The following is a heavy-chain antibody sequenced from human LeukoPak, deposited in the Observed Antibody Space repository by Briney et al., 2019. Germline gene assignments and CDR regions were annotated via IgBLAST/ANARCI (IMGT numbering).Heavy chain of an antibody. Sequence: GGSLRLSCAASGVTFSSYGMHWVRQAPGKGLEWVALISSDGNDKLYGDSVKGRFTISKDDSKSTLYLQMNSLRAEDTAVYYCTTKVIRGNSGDDYDDWGQGTLVTVSS. CDR3: TTKVIRGNSGDDYDD. CDR2: ISSDGNDK. J-gene: IGHJ4*02. D-gene: IGHD5-12*01. V-gene: IGHV3-30*03. CDR1: GVTFSSYG.